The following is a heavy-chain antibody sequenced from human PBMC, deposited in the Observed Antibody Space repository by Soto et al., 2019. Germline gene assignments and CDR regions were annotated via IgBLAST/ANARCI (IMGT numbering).Heavy chain of an antibody. J-gene: IGHJ4*02. CDR1: GFTFSSYG. V-gene: IGHV3-30*18. CDR3: AKDGGEALRYFDWLLTYFYY. D-gene: IGHD3-9*01. CDR2: ISYDGTNK. Sequence: QVQLVESGGAVAQPGRSLRLSCAASGFTFSSYGMHWVRQAPGKGLEWVAVISYDGTNKDYADSVKGRFTISRDNSKNTVYLQRDSVRAEDTAVYYCAKDGGEALRYFDWLLTYFYYWGQGTLVTVSS.